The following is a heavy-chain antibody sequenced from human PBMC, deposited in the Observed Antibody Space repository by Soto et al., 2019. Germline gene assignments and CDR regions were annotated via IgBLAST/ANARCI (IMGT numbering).Heavy chain of an antibody. CDR1: GGSVSIGSYY. Sequence: PSETLSLTCTFAGGSVSIGSYYWSWIRQPPGKGLEWIVYIYYSGSTNYNPSLKSRVTISVDTSKNQFSLKLSSVTAADTAVYYCARFEGRYGDYVDYWGQGTLVTVSS. CDR3: ARFEGRYGDYVDY. D-gene: IGHD4-17*01. J-gene: IGHJ4*02. V-gene: IGHV4-61*01. CDR2: IYYSGST.